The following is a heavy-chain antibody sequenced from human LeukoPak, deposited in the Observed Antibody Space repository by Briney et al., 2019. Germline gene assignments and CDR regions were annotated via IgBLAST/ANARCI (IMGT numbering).Heavy chain of an antibody. Sequence: ASVTVSCKASGYTFTIYYMHWVRQAPGQGLEWMGIVNPSGGSTSYAQKFQGRVTMTRDTSTSTVYMELSSLRSEDTAVYYCARVKQRLITGSRSLYFDYWGQGTLVTVSS. CDR1: GYTFTIYY. CDR2: VNPSGGST. D-gene: IGHD1-20*01. CDR3: ARVKQRLITGSRSLYFDY. V-gene: IGHV1-46*01. J-gene: IGHJ4*02.